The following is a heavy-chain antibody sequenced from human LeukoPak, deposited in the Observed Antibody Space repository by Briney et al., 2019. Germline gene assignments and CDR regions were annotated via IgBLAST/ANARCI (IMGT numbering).Heavy chain of an antibody. CDR2: ISAYNGNT. D-gene: IGHD4-17*01. J-gene: IGHJ6*02. V-gene: IGHV1-18*01. Sequence: ASVKVSCKASGYTFTSYGISWVRQAPGQGLEWMGWISAYNGNTNYAQKFQGRVTITTDESTSTAYMELSSPRSEDTAVYYCAAGDYGNHYYYGMDVWGQGTTVTVSS. CDR3: AAGDYGNHYYYGMDV. CDR1: GYTFTSYG.